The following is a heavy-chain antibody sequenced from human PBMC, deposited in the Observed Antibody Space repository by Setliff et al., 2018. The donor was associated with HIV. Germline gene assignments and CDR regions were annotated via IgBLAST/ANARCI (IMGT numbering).Heavy chain of an antibody. D-gene: IGHD6-13*01. CDR2: INPASRGT. CDR1: GYAFTDYS. V-gene: IGHV1-2*06. J-gene: IGHJ4*02. Sequence: ASVKVSCKTSGYAFTDYSIHWVRQAPGQGLEWVGRINPASRGTNYAQTFQGRVTMTRYTSVSTAYMELSRLKSDDTAVFYCARGVKGIATTGKYYFDYWGQGTLVTVSS. CDR3: ARGVKGIATTGKYYFDY.